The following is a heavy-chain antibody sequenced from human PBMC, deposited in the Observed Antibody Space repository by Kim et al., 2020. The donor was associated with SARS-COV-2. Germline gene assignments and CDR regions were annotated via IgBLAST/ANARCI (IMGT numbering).Heavy chain of an antibody. V-gene: IGHV3-33*01. Sequence: GGSLRLSCAASGFTFSSYGMHWVRQAPGKGLEWVAVIWYDGSNKYYADSVKGRFTISRDNSKNTLYLQMNSLRAEDTAVYYCARGACTNGVCYTGYYYYGMDVWGQGTTVTVSS. CDR3: ARGACTNGVCYTGYYYYGMDV. J-gene: IGHJ6*02. CDR2: IWYDGSNK. CDR1: GFTFSSYG. D-gene: IGHD2-8*01.